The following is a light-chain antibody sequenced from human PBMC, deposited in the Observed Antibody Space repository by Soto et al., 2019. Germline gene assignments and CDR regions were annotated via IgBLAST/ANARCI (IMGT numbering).Light chain of an antibody. Sequence: IVMTQSPATLSVSPGERATLSCRASQSISSNFLAWYQQKRGRAPRLLIHGASNRATGIPDRFSGSGSGTVFTLTISSLEPEDFAVYYCQQRSNWPPITFGQGTRLEIK. V-gene: IGKV3D-20*02. CDR2: GAS. CDR1: QSISSNF. J-gene: IGKJ5*01. CDR3: QQRSNWPPIT.